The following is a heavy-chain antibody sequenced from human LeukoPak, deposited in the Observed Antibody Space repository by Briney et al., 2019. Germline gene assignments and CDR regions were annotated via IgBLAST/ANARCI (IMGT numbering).Heavy chain of an antibody. J-gene: IGHJ4*02. CDR2: IYHSGST. CDR3: ARGGREQQLAY. Sequence: SETQSLTCAVSGGSISSGGYSWSWIRQPPGKGLEWIGYIYHSGSTYYNPSLKSRVTISVDRSKNQFSLKLSSVTAADTAVYYCARGGREQQLAYWGQGTLVTVSS. D-gene: IGHD6-13*01. V-gene: IGHV4-30-2*01. CDR1: GGSISSGGYS.